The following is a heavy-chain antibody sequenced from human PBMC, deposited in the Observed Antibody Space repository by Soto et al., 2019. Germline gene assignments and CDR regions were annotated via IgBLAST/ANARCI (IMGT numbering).Heavy chain of an antibody. CDR2: IYYSGST. CDR1: YGTSRSHY. CDR3: AGLNSFLSWFDP. V-gene: IGHV4-59*11. D-gene: IGHD3-16*02. J-gene: IGHJ5*02. Sequence: PSQPLSLTSTVAYGTSRSHYGSCILQPPGKGLEWIGYIYYSGSTNYNPSLKSRVTISVDTSKNQFSLKLSSVTAADTAVYYCAGLNSFLSWFDPWGQGTLVTVSS.